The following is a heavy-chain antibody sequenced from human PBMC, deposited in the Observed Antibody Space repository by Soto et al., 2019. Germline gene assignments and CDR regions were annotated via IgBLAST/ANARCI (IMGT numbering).Heavy chain of an antibody. J-gene: IGHJ5*02. Sequence: PSETLSLTCTVSGGSISSSSYYWGWIRQPPGKGLEWIGSIYYSGSTYYNPSLKSRVTISVDTSKNQFSLKLSSVTAADTAVYYCARNEAMVRGVITNQRNWFDPWGQGTLVTVSS. D-gene: IGHD3-10*01. V-gene: IGHV4-39*01. CDR1: GGSISSSSYY. CDR2: IYYSGST. CDR3: ARNEAMVRGVITNQRNWFDP.